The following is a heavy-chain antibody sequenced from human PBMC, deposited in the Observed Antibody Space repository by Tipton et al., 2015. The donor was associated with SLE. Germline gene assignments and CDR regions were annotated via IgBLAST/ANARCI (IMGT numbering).Heavy chain of an antibody. CDR3: AKDKVWGGYDSPYFDY. CDR2: ISISGTTT. Sequence: SLRLSCAASGFAFSTYAMSWVRQAPGKGLEWVSAISISGTTTHFADSVKERLTISRDNAKKSVYLQMNSLRAEDTAVYYCAKDKVWGGYDSPYFDYWGQGTLVTVSS. CDR1: GFAFSTYA. D-gene: IGHD5-12*01. V-gene: IGHV3-23*01. J-gene: IGHJ4*02.